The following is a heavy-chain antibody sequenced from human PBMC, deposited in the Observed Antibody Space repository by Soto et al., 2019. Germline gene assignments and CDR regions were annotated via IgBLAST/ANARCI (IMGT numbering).Heavy chain of an antibody. CDR1: GFTFSSYA. V-gene: IGHV3-30-3*01. Sequence: GGSLRLSCAASGFTFSSYAMHWVRQAPGKGLEWVAVISYDGSNKYYADSVKGRFTISRDNSKNTLYLQMNSLRAEDTAVYYCARRLVYFDWPIAHYYGMDVWGQGTTVTVSS. CDR2: ISYDGSNK. J-gene: IGHJ6*02. D-gene: IGHD3-9*01. CDR3: ARRLVYFDWPIAHYYGMDV.